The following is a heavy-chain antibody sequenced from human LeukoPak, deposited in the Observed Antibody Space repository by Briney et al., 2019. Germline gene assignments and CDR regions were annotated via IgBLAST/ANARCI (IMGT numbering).Heavy chain of an antibody. CDR3: ARVSLITFGGVIVIHYYFDY. J-gene: IGHJ4*02. Sequence: SETLSLTCAVYGGSFSGYYWSWIRQPPGKGLEWIGEINYSGSTNYNPSLKSRVTISVDTSKNQFSLKLSSVTAADTAVYYCARVSLITFGGVIVIHYYFDYWGQGTLVTVSS. CDR1: GGSFSGYY. D-gene: IGHD3-16*02. V-gene: IGHV4-34*01. CDR2: INYSGST.